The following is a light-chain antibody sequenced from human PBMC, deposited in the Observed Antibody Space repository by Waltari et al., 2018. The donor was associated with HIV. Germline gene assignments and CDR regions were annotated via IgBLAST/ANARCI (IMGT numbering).Light chain of an antibody. Sequence: DIHMTQSPSSLSASVGDRVTITCRASQDINNYLNWYQQKPGKAPNLLIYGASNLETGVPSRFSGSGSGTEFIFTIDSLQPEDIATYYCQQYDVPFTFGPGTKVDIK. J-gene: IGKJ3*01. CDR3: QQYDVPFT. CDR2: GAS. V-gene: IGKV1-33*01. CDR1: QDINNY.